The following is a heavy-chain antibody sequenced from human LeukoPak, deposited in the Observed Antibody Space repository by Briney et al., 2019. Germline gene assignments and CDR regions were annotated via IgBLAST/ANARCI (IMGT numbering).Heavy chain of an antibody. D-gene: IGHD3-22*01. Sequence: PSETLSLTCAVSGGSFSGYYWSWIRQPPGKGLEWIGEINHSGSTNYNPSLKSRVTISVDTSKNQFSLKLSSVTAADTAVYYCARRFRKYYYDSSGYYSSWFDPWGQGTLVTVSS. CDR1: GGSFSGYY. J-gene: IGHJ5*02. CDR3: ARRFRKYYYDSSGYYSSWFDP. V-gene: IGHV4-34*01. CDR2: INHSGST.